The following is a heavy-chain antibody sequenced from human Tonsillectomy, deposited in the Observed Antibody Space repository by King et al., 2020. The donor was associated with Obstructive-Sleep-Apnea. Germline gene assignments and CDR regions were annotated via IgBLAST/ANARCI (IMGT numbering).Heavy chain of an antibody. CDR3: VADFSGSCWREH. V-gene: IGHV3-15*05. CDR1: GFTFSNGW. J-gene: IGHJ1*01. Sequence: VQLVESGGGLVKPGGSLRLSCAASGFTFSNGWMTWVRQAPGKGLEWLGRIKTKNDGGTTDDAASVKGRFIISRDDSKNTLYLQMNSLQIEDTAVYYCVADFSGSCWREHWGQGTLVTVSA. CDR2: IKTKNDGGTT. D-gene: IGHD6-19*01.